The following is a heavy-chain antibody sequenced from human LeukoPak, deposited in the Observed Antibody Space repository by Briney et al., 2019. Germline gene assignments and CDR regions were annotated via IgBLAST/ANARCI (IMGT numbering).Heavy chain of an antibody. CDR3: ARTHYYGSGSYNY. CDR1: GVTFSSYW. D-gene: IGHD3-10*01. CDR2: INSDGSST. Sequence: GGSLRLSCAAPGVTFSSYWVHWVRQAPGKGLVWVSRINSDGSSTSYADSVKGRFTISRDNAKNTLYLQMNSLRAEDTAVYYCARTHYYGSGSYNYWGQGTLVTVSS. V-gene: IGHV3-74*01. J-gene: IGHJ4*02.